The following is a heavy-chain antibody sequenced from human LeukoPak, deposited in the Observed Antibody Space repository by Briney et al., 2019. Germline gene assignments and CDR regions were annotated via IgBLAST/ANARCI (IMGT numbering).Heavy chain of an antibody. CDR3: ARDLAVTGYFDY. J-gene: IGHJ4*02. CDR1: GFXFSSYE. CDR2: ISSSGNTI. D-gene: IGHD6-19*01. V-gene: IGHV3-48*03. Sequence: GGSLRLSCAASGFXFSSYEINWVRQASGKGLEWVSYISSSGNTIYYAESVKGRFTISRDNAKNSLYLQMNSLRAEDTAVYYCARDLAVTGYFDYWGQGTLVTVSS.